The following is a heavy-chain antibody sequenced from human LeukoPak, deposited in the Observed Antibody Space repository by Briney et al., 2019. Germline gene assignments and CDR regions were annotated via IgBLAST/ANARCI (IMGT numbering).Heavy chain of an antibody. Sequence: GGSLRLSCAASGFTFSSYWMHWVRQAPGKGPVWLARINSDGFSISYADSVKGQFTISRDNAKNTLYLQMNTLRAEDTAMYYCARAVAVAGTDAWGQGTLVTVSS. D-gene: IGHD6-19*01. CDR2: INSDGFSI. CDR3: ARAVAVAGTDA. V-gene: IGHV3-74*03. J-gene: IGHJ5*02. CDR1: GFTFSSYW.